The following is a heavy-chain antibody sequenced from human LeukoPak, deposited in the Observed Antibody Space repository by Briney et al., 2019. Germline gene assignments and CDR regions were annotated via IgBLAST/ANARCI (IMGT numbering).Heavy chain of an antibody. CDR1: GGTFSSYA. CDR3: ARGFYPTYSSSWFDY. D-gene: IGHD6-13*01. Sequence: SVKVSCKASGGTFSSYAISWVRQAPGQGLEWMGGIIPIFGTANYAQKFQGRVTITADESTSTAYMELSSLRSEDTAVYYCARGFYPTYSSSWFDYWGQGTLVTVSS. V-gene: IGHV1-69*13. CDR2: IIPIFGTA. J-gene: IGHJ5*01.